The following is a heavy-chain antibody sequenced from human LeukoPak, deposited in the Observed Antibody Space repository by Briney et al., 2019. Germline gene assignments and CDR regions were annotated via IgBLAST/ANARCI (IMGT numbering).Heavy chain of an antibody. V-gene: IGHV3-7*01. D-gene: IGHD3-10*01. J-gene: IGHJ3*02. CDR2: TKQDGGET. Sequence: GGSLRLSCAASGFTFSSYSLSWVRQAPGKGLEWVANTKQDGGETHYVDSVKGRFTISRDNAKNLLYLQMNSLRAEDTAVYYCARDLDYRSGSYYYDAFDIWGQGTLVTVSS. CDR1: GFTFSSYS. CDR3: ARDLDYRSGSYYYDAFDI.